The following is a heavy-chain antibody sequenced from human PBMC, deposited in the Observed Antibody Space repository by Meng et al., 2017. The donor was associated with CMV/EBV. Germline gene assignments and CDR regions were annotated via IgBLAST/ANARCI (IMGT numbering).Heavy chain of an antibody. J-gene: IGHJ4*02. CDR2: IYTSGST. Sequence: QAQLQESGPGLVNPSDTLSLPCHVSGGSISSYYWSWIRQPAGKGLEWIGRIYTSGSTNYNPSLKSRVTMSVDTSKNQFSLKLSSVTAADTAVYYCARGSYYRYVIDYWGQGTLVTVSS. CDR3: ARGSYYRYVIDY. CDR1: GGSISSYY. D-gene: IGHD2-21*01. V-gene: IGHV4-4*07.